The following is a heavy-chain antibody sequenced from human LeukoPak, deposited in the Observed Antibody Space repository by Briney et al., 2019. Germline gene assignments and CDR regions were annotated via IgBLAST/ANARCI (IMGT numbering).Heavy chain of an antibody. V-gene: IGHV3-21*01. CDR3: AKENDYGDYVANDY. CDR2: ISSSSSSYI. CDR1: GFTFSSYS. Sequence: GGSLRLSCAASGFTFSSYSMNWVRQAPGKGLEWVSSISSSSSSYIYYADSVKGRFTISRDNAKNSLYLQMNSLRAEDTAVYYCAKENDYGDYVANDYWGQGTLVTVSS. D-gene: IGHD4-17*01. J-gene: IGHJ4*02.